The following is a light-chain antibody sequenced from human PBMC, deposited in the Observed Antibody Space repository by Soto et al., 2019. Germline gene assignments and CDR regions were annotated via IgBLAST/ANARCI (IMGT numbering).Light chain of an antibody. CDR1: SGHSNYA. J-gene: IGLJ7*01. Sequence: QSVLTQSPSASASLGASVKLTSTLSSGHSNYAIAWHQQQPEKGPRYLMKVNSGGSHIKGDGIPDRFSGSSSGAERYLFISSLQSEDEADYYCQTWGTGSAIVVFGGGTQLTVL. V-gene: IGLV4-69*01. CDR3: QTWGTGSAIVV. CDR2: VNSGGSH.